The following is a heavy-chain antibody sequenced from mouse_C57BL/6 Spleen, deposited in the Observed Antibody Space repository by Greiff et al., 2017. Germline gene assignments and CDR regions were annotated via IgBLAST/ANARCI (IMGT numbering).Heavy chain of an antibody. J-gene: IGHJ2*01. CDR1: GFNFKNTY. CDR3: AKPGCGPYFDY. CDR2: IDPANGNT. V-gene: IGHV14-3*01. Sequence: EVQLQQSVAELVRPGASVKLSCTASGFNFKNTYMHWVKQRPEQGLEWIGRIDPANGNTKYAPKFPGKATITADTSSNESHLQLHSLTSKDTAIYYCAKPGCGPYFDYWGQGTTLTVSS.